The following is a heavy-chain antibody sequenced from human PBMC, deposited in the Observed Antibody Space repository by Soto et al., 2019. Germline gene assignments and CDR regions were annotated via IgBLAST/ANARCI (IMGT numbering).Heavy chain of an antibody. CDR1: GDSVSSNSAA. Sequence: SQTLSLTCDISGDSVSSNSAAWNWIRQTPSRGLEWLGRTYYRSKWYINYAVSVKSRITVNPDTSKNQFSLQLNSVTPEDTAVYYCARGDPYIVRGFNYYMDVWGEGTTVTVSS. CDR3: ARGDPYIVRGFNYYMDV. D-gene: IGHD3-10*01. V-gene: IGHV6-1*01. J-gene: IGHJ6*03. CDR2: TYYRSKWYI.